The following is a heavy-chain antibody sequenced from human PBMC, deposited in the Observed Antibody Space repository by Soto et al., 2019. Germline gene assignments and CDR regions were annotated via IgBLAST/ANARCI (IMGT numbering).Heavy chain of an antibody. CDR1: GFTFSSYA. CDR3: VKDQYCSSTSCSYFDY. D-gene: IGHD2-2*01. J-gene: IGHJ4*02. V-gene: IGHV3-64D*08. CDR2: ISSNGGST. Sequence: GGSLRLSCSASGFTFSSYAMHWVRQAPGKGLEYVSAISSNGGSTYYADSVKGRFTISRDNSKNTLYLQMSSLRAEDTAVYYCVKDQYCSSTSCSYFDYWGQGTLVTVSS.